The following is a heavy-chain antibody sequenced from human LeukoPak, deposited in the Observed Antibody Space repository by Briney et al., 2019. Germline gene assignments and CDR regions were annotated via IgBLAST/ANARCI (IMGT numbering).Heavy chain of an antibody. CDR1: GGSISSGGYY. CDR3: ARVIFGVVIDY. J-gene: IGHJ4*02. Sequence: SETLSLTCTVSGGSISSGGYYWSWIRQHPGKGLEWIGYIYYSGSTYYNPSLKSRVTISVDTSKNQFSLKLSSVTAADTAVYYCARVIFGVVIDYWGQGTLVTVSS. D-gene: IGHD3-3*01. CDR2: IYYSGST. V-gene: IGHV4-31*03.